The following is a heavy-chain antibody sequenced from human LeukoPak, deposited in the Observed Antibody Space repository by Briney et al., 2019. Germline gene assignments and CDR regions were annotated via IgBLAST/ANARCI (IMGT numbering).Heavy chain of an antibody. Sequence: PGGSLRLSCAASGVTVSSNYMSWVRQAPGKGLEWVSVIYSGGSTYYADSVKGRFTISRDNSKNTLYLQMNSLRAEDTAVYYCARDTGVDTAVYYYYYGMDVWGQGTTVTVSS. D-gene: IGHD5-18*01. J-gene: IGHJ6*02. CDR2: IYSGGST. CDR3: ARDTGVDTAVYYYYYGMDV. CDR1: GVTVSSNY. V-gene: IGHV3-53*01.